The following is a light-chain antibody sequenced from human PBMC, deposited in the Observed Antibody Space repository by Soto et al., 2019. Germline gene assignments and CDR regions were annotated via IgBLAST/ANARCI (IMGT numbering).Light chain of an antibody. J-gene: IGKJ3*01. V-gene: IGKV1-8*01. CDR1: QDVRSY. Sequence: AIRMTQSPSSFSASTGDRVTITCRASQDVRSYLAWYQQKPGQAPKLLLYGASTLQSGVPSRFTGSGSGTDFTLTINSLQSEDFATYYCQQYYTSPLTFGPGTRVDIK. CDR2: GAS. CDR3: QQYYTSPLT.